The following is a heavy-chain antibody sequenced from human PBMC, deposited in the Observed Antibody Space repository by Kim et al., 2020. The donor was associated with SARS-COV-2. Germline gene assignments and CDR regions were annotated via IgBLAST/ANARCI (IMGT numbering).Heavy chain of an antibody. Sequence: GGSLRLSCAASGFTFSSYWMSWVRQAPGKGLEWVANIKQDGSEKYYVDSVKGRFTISRDNAKNSLYLQMNSLRAEDTAVYYCARQYCSSTSCYPEYFQHWGQGTLVTVSS. D-gene: IGHD2-2*01. V-gene: IGHV3-7*03. CDR3: ARQYCSSTSCYPEYFQH. J-gene: IGHJ1*01. CDR1: GFTFSSYW. CDR2: IKQDGSEK.